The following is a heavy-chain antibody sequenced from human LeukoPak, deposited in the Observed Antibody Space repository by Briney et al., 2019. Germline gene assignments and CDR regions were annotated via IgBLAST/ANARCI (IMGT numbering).Heavy chain of an antibody. CDR1: GGSFSSHY. V-gene: IGHV4-59*11. Sequence: SETLSLTCTVSGGSFSSHYWGWIRQSPGKGLEWIANMLGSVTSKDNPSLKSRLTLSADTSKNQFSLRLSYVTAADTAVYYCATIKRGNPFGYFDFWGQGILVTVSS. J-gene: IGHJ4*02. CDR2: MLGSVTS. D-gene: IGHD3-16*01. CDR3: ATIKRGNPFGYFDF.